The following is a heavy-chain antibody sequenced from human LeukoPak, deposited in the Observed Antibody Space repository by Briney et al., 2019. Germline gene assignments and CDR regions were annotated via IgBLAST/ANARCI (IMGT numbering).Heavy chain of an antibody. V-gene: IGHV4-39*01. CDR1: GGSISSSSYY. D-gene: IGHD3-22*01. J-gene: IGHJ4*02. Sequence: PSETLSLTCTVSGGSISSSSYYWGWIRQPPGKGLEWIGSIYYSGSTYYNPSLKSRVTISVDTSKNQFSLKLSSVTAADTAVYYCARHNYGSRGFDYWGQGTLVTVSS. CDR2: IYYSGST. CDR3: ARHNYGSRGFDY.